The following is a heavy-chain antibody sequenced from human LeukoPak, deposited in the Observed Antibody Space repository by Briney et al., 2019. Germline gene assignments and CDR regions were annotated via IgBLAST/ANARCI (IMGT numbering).Heavy chain of an antibody. J-gene: IGHJ4*02. CDR1: GGSISSYY. CDR3: ARGGYFVPIDY. D-gene: IGHD5-18*01. CDR2: IYYSGST. Sequence: KPSETLSLTCTVSGGSISSYYWSWIRQPPGKGLEWIGYIYYSGSTNYNPSLKSRVTISVDTSKNQFSLKLSSVTAADTAVYYCARGGYFVPIDYWGRGTLVTVSS. V-gene: IGHV4-59*01.